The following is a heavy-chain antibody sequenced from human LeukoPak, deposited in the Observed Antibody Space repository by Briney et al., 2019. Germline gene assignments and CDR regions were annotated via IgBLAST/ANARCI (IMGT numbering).Heavy chain of an antibody. V-gene: IGHV3-30-3*01. Sequence: PGRSLRLSCAASGFTFSSYAMHWVRQAPGKGLEWVAVILYDGGNAHYADSVRGRFTTSRDNPKNTLWLQMNSLTPDDTAVYYCARGEFSGLDYWGQGTLVTVSS. D-gene: IGHD5-12*01. CDR1: GFTFSSYA. CDR3: ARGEFSGLDY. CDR2: ILYDGGNA. J-gene: IGHJ4*02.